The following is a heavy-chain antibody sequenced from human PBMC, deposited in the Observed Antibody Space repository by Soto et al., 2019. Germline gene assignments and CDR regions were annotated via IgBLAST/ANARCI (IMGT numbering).Heavy chain of an antibody. D-gene: IGHD6-25*01. Sequence: QVQLQESGPGLVKPSETLSLTCTVSGGSISTYYWTWIRQPPGKGLEWIGYSYDRGRTNYNPSLKSRVTISVDTSKNQFSLKLNSVTAADTAVYYCARESGGSFNYCGQGTLVTVSS. V-gene: IGHV4-59*01. CDR3: ARESGGSFNY. CDR2: SYDRGRT. CDR1: GGSISTYY. J-gene: IGHJ4*02.